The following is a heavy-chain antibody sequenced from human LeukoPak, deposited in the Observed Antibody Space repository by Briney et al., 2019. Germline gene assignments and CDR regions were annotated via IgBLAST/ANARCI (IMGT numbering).Heavy chain of an antibody. J-gene: IGHJ4*02. V-gene: IGHV3-43*01. Sequence: GGSLRLSCAASGFTFDDYTMHWVRQAPGKGLEWVSLISWDGGSTYYADSVKGRFTISRDNSKNSLYLQMNSLRTEDTALYYCAKARYGYTPFDYWGQGTLVTVSS. D-gene: IGHD5-18*01. CDR2: ISWDGGST. CDR1: GFTFDDYT. CDR3: AKARYGYTPFDY.